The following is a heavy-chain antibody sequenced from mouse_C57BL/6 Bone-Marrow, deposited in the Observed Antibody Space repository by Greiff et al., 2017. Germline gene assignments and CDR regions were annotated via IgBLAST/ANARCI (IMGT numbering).Heavy chain of an antibody. Sequence: VKLLESGPELVKPGASVKISCKASGYTFTDYYINWVKQRPGQGLEWIGWIFPGSGSTYYNEKFKGKATLTVDKSSSTAYMLLSSLTSEDSAVYFCARSSYYYGCRYRWFAYWGQGTLVTVSA. D-gene: IGHD1-1*01. J-gene: IGHJ3*01. CDR1: GYTFTDYY. V-gene: IGHV1-75*01. CDR3: ARSSYYYGCRYRWFAY. CDR2: IFPGSGST.